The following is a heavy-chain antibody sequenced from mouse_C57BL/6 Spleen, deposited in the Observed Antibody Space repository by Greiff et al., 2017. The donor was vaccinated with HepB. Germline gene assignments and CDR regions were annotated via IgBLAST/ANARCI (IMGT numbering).Heavy chain of an antibody. CDR3: TAGATMVTSWLAY. V-gene: IGHV14-4*01. CDR2: IDPENGDT. D-gene: IGHD2-2*01. J-gene: IGHJ3*01. Sequence: VQLQQSGAELVRPGASVKLSCTASGFNIKDDYMHWVKQRPEQGLEWIGWIDPENGDTEYASKFQGKATITADTSSNTAYLQLSSLTSEDTAVYYCTAGATMVTSWLAYWGQGTLVTVSA. CDR1: GFNIKDDY.